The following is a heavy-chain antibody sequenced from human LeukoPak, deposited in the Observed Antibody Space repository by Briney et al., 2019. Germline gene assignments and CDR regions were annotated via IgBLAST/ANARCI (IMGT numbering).Heavy chain of an antibody. CDR2: IIPIFGTA. J-gene: IGHJ3*02. CDR1: GGTFSSYA. Sequence: SVKVSCKASGGTFSSYAISWVRQAHGQGLEWMGGIIPIFGTANYAQKFQGRVTITADKSTSTAYMELSSLRSEDTAVYSCARDKGGAVNAFDIWGQGTMVTVSS. D-gene: IGHD1-26*01. CDR3: ARDKGGAVNAFDI. V-gene: IGHV1-69*06.